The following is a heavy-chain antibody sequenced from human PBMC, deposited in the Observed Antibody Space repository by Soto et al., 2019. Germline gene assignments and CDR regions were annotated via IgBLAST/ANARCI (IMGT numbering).Heavy chain of an antibody. CDR1: GGTFSSYA. V-gene: IGHV1-69*13. D-gene: IGHD3-22*01. J-gene: IGHJ6*02. CDR2: IIPIFGTA. Sequence: SVKVSCKASGGTFSSYAISWVRQAPGQGLEWMGGIIPIFGTADYAQKFQGRVTITADESTSTAYMELSSLRSEDTAVYYCASHYDSSSYYYYYGMDVWGQGTTVTVSS. CDR3: ASHYDSSSYYYYYGMDV.